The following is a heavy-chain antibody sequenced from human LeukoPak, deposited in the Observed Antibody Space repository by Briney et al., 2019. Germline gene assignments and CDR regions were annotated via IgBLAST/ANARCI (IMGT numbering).Heavy chain of an antibody. D-gene: IGHD6-13*01. Sequence: SETLSLTCTVSGGSISSYYWSWIRQHPGKGLEWIGYTSYSGSTNYNPSLKSRVTISGDTSKNQFSLKLSSVTAADTAVYYCARFLSSSWLNWFDPWGQGTLVTVSS. CDR3: ARFLSSSWLNWFDP. CDR1: GGSISSYY. V-gene: IGHV4-59*01. CDR2: TSYSGST. J-gene: IGHJ5*02.